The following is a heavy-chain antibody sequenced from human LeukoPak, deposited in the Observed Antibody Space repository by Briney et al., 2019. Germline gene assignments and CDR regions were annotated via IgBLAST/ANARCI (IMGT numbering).Heavy chain of an antibody. CDR1: GFTFSSYG. V-gene: IGHV3-23*01. D-gene: IGHD3-10*01. CDR2: ISGSGGST. Sequence: GGSLRLSCAASGFTFSSYGMSWVRQAPGKGLEWVSAISGSGGSTYYADSVKGRFTISRDNSKNTLYLQMNSLRVEDTAVYYCARGNPGFPLDYWGQGTLVTVSS. J-gene: IGHJ4*02. CDR3: ARGNPGFPLDY.